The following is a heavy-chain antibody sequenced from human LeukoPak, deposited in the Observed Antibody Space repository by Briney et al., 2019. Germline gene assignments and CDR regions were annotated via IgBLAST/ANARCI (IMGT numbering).Heavy chain of an antibody. CDR2: IYYSGST. CDR3: ARLPIVVVPAAIRVGYYFDY. D-gene: IGHD2-2*02. CDR1: GGSISSSSYY. J-gene: IGHJ4*02. Sequence: PSETLSLTCTVSGGSISSSSYYWGWIRQPPGKGLEWIGSIYYSGSTYYNPSLKSRVTISVDTSKNQFSLKLSSVTAADTAVYYCARLPIVVVPAAIRVGYYFDYWGQGTLVTVSS. V-gene: IGHV4-39*01.